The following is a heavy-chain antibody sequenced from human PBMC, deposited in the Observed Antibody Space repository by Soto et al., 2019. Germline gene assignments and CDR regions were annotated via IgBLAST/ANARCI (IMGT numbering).Heavy chain of an antibody. D-gene: IGHD6-13*01. CDR1: GFTFSDSS. Sequence: PGGSLRLSCAASGFTFSDSSMNWIRQAPGKGLEWVSYISSGTSYTNYADSVKGRFTISRDNAKNSLFLHMNSLRAEDTAVYYCARSVVSSTRFDPCGQGTLVTVSS. CDR2: ISSGTSYT. CDR3: ARSVVSSTRFDP. J-gene: IGHJ5*02. V-gene: IGHV3-11*06.